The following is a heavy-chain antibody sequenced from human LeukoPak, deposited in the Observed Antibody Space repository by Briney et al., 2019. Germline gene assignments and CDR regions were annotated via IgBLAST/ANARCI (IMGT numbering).Heavy chain of an antibody. CDR3: ARDGDILTGYYSDY. V-gene: IGHV4-4*07. CDR2: IYTSGST. D-gene: IGHD3-9*01. J-gene: IGHJ4*02. CDR1: GGSISSYY. Sequence: PSETLSLTCTVSGGSISSYYWSWIRQPAGKGLEWIGRIYTSGSTNYNPSLKSRVTMSVDTSKNQFSLKLSSVTAADTAVYYCARDGDILTGYYSDYWGQGTLVTVSS.